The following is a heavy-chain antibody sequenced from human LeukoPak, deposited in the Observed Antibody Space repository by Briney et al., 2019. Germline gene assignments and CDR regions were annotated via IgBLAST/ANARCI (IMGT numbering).Heavy chain of an antibody. CDR2: IYPGDSDT. CDR3: AKRHYYYYMDV. J-gene: IGHJ6*03. Sequence: GESLKISCKGSGYSFTSYWIGWVRQMPGKGLEGMGIIYPGDSDTRYSPSFEGQVTISADKSTSTAYLQWSSLKASDTAMYYCAKRHYYYYMDVWGKGTTVTVSS. CDR1: GYSFTSYW. V-gene: IGHV5-51*01.